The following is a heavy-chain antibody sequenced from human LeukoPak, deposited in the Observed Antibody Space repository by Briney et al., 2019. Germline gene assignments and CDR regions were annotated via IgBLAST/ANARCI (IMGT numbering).Heavy chain of an antibody. Sequence: PSETLSLTCTVSGGSISSSIYYWGWIRQPPGKGLEWIGSVYYSGTTYYNPSLKSRVTISVDTSKNQFSLKLSSVTAADTTVYYCARSPLWWELPPRDYFDYWGQGTLVTVSS. V-gene: IGHV4-39*01. CDR3: ARSPLWWELPPRDYFDY. D-gene: IGHD1-26*01. J-gene: IGHJ4*02. CDR2: VYYSGTT. CDR1: GGSISSSIYY.